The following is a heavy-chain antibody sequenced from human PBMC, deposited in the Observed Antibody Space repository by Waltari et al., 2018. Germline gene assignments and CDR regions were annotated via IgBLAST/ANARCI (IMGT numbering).Heavy chain of an antibody. V-gene: IGHV4-38-2*01. CDR1: GYSISSGYY. J-gene: IGHJ4*02. Sequence: QVQLQESGPGLVKPSETLSLTCAVSGYSISSGYYWGWIRQPPGKGLEWIGSIYHSGSTYYNPSLKSRVTISVDTSKNQFSLKLSSVTAADTAVYYCARHSITMIVVVIGWGLLDYWGQGTLVTVSS. CDR3: ARHSITMIVVVIGWGLLDY. CDR2: IYHSGST. D-gene: IGHD3-22*01.